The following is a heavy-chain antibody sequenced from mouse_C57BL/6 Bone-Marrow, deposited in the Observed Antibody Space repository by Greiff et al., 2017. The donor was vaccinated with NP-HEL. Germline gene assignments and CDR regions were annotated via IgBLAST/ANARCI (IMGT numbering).Heavy chain of an antibody. CDR3: ARCYDGYYVDWYFDV. CDR1: GYTFTSYW. J-gene: IGHJ1*03. CDR2: IDPNSGGT. D-gene: IGHD2-3*01. V-gene: IGHV1-72*01. Sequence: QVQLQQPGAELVKPGASVKLSCKASGYTFTSYWMHWVKQRPGRGLEWIGRIDPNSGGTKCNEKFKSKATLTVDKPSSTAYMQLSSLTSEDAAVYYCARCYDGYYVDWYFDVWGTGTTVTVSS.